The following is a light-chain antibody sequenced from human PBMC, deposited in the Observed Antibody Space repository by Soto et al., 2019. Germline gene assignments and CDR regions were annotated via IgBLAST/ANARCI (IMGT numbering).Light chain of an antibody. Sequence: IVWTQSPGTLSLSPGETATLSCRASQTVGSRYLAWYQQKVGQAPRLLISGASNRATGIPDRFSGSGSGTDFTLIINRLEPDDFAMYYCQQYGNTPLTFGGETKVDIK. CDR1: QTVGSRY. V-gene: IGKV3-20*01. J-gene: IGKJ4*01. CDR3: QQYGNTPLT. CDR2: GAS.